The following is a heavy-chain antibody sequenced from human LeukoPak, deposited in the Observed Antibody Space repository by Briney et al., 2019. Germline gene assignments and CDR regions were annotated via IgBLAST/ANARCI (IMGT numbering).Heavy chain of an antibody. CDR3: ARRGGYSYGPTSFDY. CDR1: GGSISSYY. CDR2: IYYSGST. Sequence: PSETLSLTCTVSGGSISSYYWSWIRQPPGKGLEWIGYIYYSGSTNYNPSLKSRVTISVDTSKNQFSLKLSSVTAADTAVYYCARRGGYSYGPTSFDYWGQGTLVTVSS. J-gene: IGHJ4*02. V-gene: IGHV4-59*08. D-gene: IGHD5-18*01.